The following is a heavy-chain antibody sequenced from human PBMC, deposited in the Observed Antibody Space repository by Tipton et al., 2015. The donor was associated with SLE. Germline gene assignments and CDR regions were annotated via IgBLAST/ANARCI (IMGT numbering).Heavy chain of an antibody. V-gene: IGHV4-61*01. Sequence: TLSLTCTVSGGPISSGSYYWSWIRQPPGKGLEWIGYIYYSGSTNYNPSLKSRVTISVDTSKNQFSLKLSSVTAADTAVYYCARGRYSSSSVYYYYYMDVWGKGTTVTVSS. CDR2: IYYSGST. J-gene: IGHJ6*03. CDR1: GGPISSGSYY. CDR3: ARGRYSSSSVYYYYYMDV. D-gene: IGHD6-6*01.